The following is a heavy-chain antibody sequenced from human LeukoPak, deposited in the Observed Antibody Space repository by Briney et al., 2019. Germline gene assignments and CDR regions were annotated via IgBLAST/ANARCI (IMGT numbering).Heavy chain of an antibody. CDR1: GGSISSYY. CDR2: IYTSGST. V-gene: IGHV4-4*07. Sequence: PSETLSLTCTVSGGSISSYYWSWIRQPAGKGLEWIGRIYTSGSTNYNPSLKSRATMSVDTSKNQFSLKLSSVTAADTAVYYCARDRGGSYYRRIYYFDYWGQGTLVTVSS. D-gene: IGHD1-26*01. J-gene: IGHJ4*02. CDR3: ARDRGGSYYRRIYYFDY.